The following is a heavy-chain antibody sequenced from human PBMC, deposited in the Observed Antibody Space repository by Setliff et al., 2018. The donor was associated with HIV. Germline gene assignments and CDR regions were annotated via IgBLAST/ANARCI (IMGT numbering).Heavy chain of an antibody. CDR3: AKDGDYSNWDYDAFDI. V-gene: IGHV3-30*02. Sequence: PGGSLRLSCAASGFTFSAHGMHWVRQAPGKGLEWVAFINYDESYEYYADSVKGRVTISRDNSKNTVDLQMNGLRAEDTAVYYCAKDGDYSNWDYDAFDIWGQGTMVTVSS. J-gene: IGHJ3*02. D-gene: IGHD1-7*01. CDR1: GFTFSAHG. CDR2: INYDESYE.